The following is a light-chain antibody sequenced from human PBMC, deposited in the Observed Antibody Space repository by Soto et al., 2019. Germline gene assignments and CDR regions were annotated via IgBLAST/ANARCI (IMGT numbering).Light chain of an antibody. V-gene: IGLV1-40*01. CDR1: SSNIGDNP. CDR3: QSYDSSLSGYV. CDR2: GNN. J-gene: IGLJ1*01. Sequence: QSVLTQPPSASGTPGQRITISCSGSSSNIGDNPVNWFRQLPGTVPRLLIYGNNNRPSGVPDRFSGSKSGTSASLAITGLQAEDEADYYCQSYDSSLSGYVFGTGTKVTV.